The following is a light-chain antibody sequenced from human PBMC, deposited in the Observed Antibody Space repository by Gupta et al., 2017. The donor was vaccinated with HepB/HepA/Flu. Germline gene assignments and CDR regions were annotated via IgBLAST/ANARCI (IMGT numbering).Light chain of an antibody. CDR3: QQYNHLPFT. Sequence: DIQMTQSPSSLSASIGDRVTITCQASQDITNYLSWYQQKPGKAPKLLIYDASNLETGVPPRFSGSGSGTDFTVTISSLQPEDIATYYCQQYNHLPFTFGPGTKV. CDR2: DAS. CDR1: QDITNY. J-gene: IGKJ3*01. V-gene: IGKV1-33*01.